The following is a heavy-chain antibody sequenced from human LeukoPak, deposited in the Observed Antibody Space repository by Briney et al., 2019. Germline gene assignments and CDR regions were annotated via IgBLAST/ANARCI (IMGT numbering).Heavy chain of an antibody. D-gene: IGHD3-10*01. CDR3: ARVSGSRGFDY. V-gene: IGHV3-74*01. J-gene: IGHJ4*02. CDR2: INSDGSST. Sequence: GGSLRLSCAAAGFTFMSYWMHCVRQAPGKGLLWVSRINSDGSSTGYADSVKGRFPISRDNAKNTLYLQMNILRAEDTAVYSCARVSGSRGFDYWGQGTLVTVSS. CDR1: GFTFMSYW.